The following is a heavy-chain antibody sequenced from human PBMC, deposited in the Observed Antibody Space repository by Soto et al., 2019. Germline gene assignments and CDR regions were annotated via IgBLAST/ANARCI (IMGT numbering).Heavy chain of an antibody. CDR3: ARLFYGGNPPFDY. D-gene: IGHD4-17*01. V-gene: IGHV1-3*01. Sequence: VASVKVSCKASGYTFTSYAMHWVRQAPGQRLEWMGWINAGNGNTKYSQKFQGRVTITRDTSASTAYMELSSLRSEDTAVYYCARLFYGGNPPFDYWGQGTLVTVSS. J-gene: IGHJ4*02. CDR1: GYTFTSYA. CDR2: INAGNGNT.